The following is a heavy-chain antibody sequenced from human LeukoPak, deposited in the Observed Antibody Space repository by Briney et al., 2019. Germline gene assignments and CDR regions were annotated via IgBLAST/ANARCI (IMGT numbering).Heavy chain of an antibody. CDR3: AKERVRGVLNY. V-gene: IGHV3-23*01. Sequence: ETLSLTCTVSGGSISSCYWSWIRQPPGKGLEWVSAISGSGGSTYYADSVKGRFTISRDNSKNTLYLQMNSLRAEDTAVYYCAKERVRGVLNYWGQGTLVTVSS. J-gene: IGHJ4*02. CDR2: ISGSGGST. D-gene: IGHD3-10*02. CDR1: GGSISSCY.